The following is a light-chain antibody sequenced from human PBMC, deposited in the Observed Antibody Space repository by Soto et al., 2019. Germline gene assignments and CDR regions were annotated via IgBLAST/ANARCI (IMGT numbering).Light chain of an antibody. CDR3: QQYHTYSWT. CDR2: GAS. Sequence: EIVMTQSPATLSVSPGERATLSCRASQSVSSNLAWYQQKPGQAPRLIIYGASTRATGIPARFSGSGSGTEFTLTISSLQPDDFATYYCQQYHTYSWTFGQGTMVDI. J-gene: IGKJ1*01. CDR1: QSVSSN. V-gene: IGKV3-15*01.